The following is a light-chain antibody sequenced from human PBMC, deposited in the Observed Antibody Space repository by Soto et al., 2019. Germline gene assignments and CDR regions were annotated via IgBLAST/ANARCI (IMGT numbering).Light chain of an antibody. V-gene: IGLV4-60*02. J-gene: IGLJ3*02. CDR2: LEGSGSY. CDR1: SGHSSYI. Sequence: QSVLTQSSSASASLGSSCKLTCTLSSGHSSYIIAWHQQQPGKAPRYLMKLEGSGSYNKGSGVPDRLWGSSSVADRYLTIASLQFEDEAAYYCETWGSNTRVFGGGTKVTVL. CDR3: ETWGSNTRV.